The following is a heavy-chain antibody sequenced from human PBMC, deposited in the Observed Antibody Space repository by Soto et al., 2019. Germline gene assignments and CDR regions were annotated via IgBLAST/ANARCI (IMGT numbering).Heavy chain of an antibody. J-gene: IGHJ3*02. Sequence: SETLSLTCTVSGGSISSDYWSWIRQPPGKGLEWIGYIYYGGSTHSNPSLKSRVIISVDTSKNQFSLKLSSVTAADTAVYYCARAFDYYDSSGYYYNDAFDIWGQGTMVTVSS. CDR2: IYYGGST. D-gene: IGHD3-22*01. CDR3: ARAFDYYDSSGYYYNDAFDI. V-gene: IGHV4-59*08. CDR1: GGSISSDY.